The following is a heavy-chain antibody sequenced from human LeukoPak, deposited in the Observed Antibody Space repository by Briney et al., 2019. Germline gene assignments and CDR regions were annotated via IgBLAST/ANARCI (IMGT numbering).Heavy chain of an antibody. V-gene: IGHV4-39*07. CDR1: GGSISSSGYY. J-gene: IGHJ4*02. D-gene: IGHD5-12*01. CDR3: ARLRLVDIVATSKLTYSDF. CDR2: IYYSGST. Sequence: SSETLSLICTVSGGSISSSGYYWGWIRQPPGKGLEWIGSIYYSGSTSYSPSLKSRVTISVDTSKNQFSLKLNSVTAADTAIYYCARLRLVDIVATSKLTYSDFWGRGTLVTVSS.